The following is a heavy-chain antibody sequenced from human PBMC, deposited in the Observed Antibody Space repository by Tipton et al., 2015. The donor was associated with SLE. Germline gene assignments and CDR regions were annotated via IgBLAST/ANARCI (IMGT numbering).Heavy chain of an antibody. D-gene: IGHD6-19*01. J-gene: IGHJ2*01. CDR1: GVSFDNNNQY. Sequence: TLSLTCSVSGVSFDNNNQYWHWFRQSAGRGLEWIGRIHISGTTSHNLPLKSRLTILLDTSNKQFSLKMTSMTAADTAVYYCARDRAGVPNWSFDLWGRGSRVTVSS. CDR3: ARDRAGVPNWSFDL. V-gene: IGHV4-61*02. CDR2: IHISGTT.